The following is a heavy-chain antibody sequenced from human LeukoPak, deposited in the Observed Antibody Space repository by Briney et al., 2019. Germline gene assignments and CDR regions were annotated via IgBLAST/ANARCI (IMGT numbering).Heavy chain of an antibody. J-gene: IGHJ4*02. CDR1: GGSISSSSYY. V-gene: IGHV4-39*01. D-gene: IGHD6-6*01. CDR3: ARRRTYSSWDY. Sequence: PSETPYLTCNVSGGSISSSSYYWGWIRQPPGQGLEWIGRIYYSGSTYYNPSLKSRVTISVDTSKNQFSLKLSSVTAAGTAVYYCARRRTYSSWDYWGQGTLVTVSS. CDR2: IYYSGST.